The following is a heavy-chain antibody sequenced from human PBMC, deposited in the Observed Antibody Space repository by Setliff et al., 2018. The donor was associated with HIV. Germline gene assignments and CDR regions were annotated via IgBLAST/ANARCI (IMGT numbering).Heavy chain of an antibody. Sequence: SETLSLTCTVSGGSIENLYWTWIRQPSGRGLEWIGYVYSTGSTKYNPSLKSRATMSDDTSKNQISLTLTSVSAADTAVYYCASTSMGMTRKPIWYYHMDVWGHVITVTVSS. CDR2: VYSTGST. CDR1: GGSIENLY. V-gene: IGHV4-59*11. D-gene: IGHD7-27*01. CDR3: ASTSMGMTRKPIWYYHMDV. J-gene: IGHJ6*03.